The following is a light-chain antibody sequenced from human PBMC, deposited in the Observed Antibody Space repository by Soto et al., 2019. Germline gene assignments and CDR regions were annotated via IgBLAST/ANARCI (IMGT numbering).Light chain of an antibody. CDR1: SSDVGRYNY. J-gene: IGLJ1*01. V-gene: IGLV2-14*01. Sequence: QSVLTQPASVSGSPGQSITISCTGTSSDVGRYNYVSWYQHHPGKAPKLMISEVSNRPSGISNRFSGSKSGNTASLTISGLQAEDEADYYCSSYAITSTPIYVFGTGTKVTDL. CDR2: EVS. CDR3: SSYAITSTPIYV.